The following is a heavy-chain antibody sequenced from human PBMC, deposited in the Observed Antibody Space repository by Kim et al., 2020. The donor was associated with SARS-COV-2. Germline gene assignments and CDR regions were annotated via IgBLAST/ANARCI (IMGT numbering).Heavy chain of an antibody. D-gene: IGHD3-10*01. CDR2: IYYSGST. CDR3: ARDGEFRYPEAWYGMDV. Sequence: SETLSLTCTVSGGSISSYYWSWIRQPPGKGLEWIGYIYYSGSTNSNPSLKSRVTISVDTSKNQFSLKLSSVTAADTAVYFCARDGEFRYPEAWYGMDVWGQGTTVTVSS. J-gene: IGHJ6*02. CDR1: GGSISSYY. V-gene: IGHV4-59*01.